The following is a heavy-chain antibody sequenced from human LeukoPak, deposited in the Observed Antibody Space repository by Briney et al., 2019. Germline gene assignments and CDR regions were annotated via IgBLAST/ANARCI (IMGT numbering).Heavy chain of an antibody. J-gene: IGHJ6*02. CDR1: GFTFSSYA. V-gene: IGHV3-23*01. D-gene: IGHD3-22*01. CDR3: AAPIADSSGSWYYYGMDV. Sequence: GGSLRLSCAASGFTFSSYAMHWVRQAPGEGLEWVSAISGSGGSTYYADSVKGRFTISRDNSKNTLYLQMNSLRVEDTAVYYCAAPIADSSGSWYYYGMDVWGQGTTVTVSS. CDR2: ISGSGGST.